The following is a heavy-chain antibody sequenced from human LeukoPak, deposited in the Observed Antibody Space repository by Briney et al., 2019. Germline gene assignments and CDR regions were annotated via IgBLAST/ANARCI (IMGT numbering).Heavy chain of an antibody. CDR3: ARVAYSSGPVGWFDA. CDR2: IYYSGST. D-gene: IGHD3-22*01. CDR1: GGSISSSSYY. Sequence: SETLSLTCTVSGGSISSSSYYWGWIRQPPGKGLEWIGSIYYSGSTYYNQSLKSRVTISMDTSNNRFSLTLTSVTAADTAVYYCARVAYSSGPVGWFDAWGQGTLVTVSS. J-gene: IGHJ5*02. V-gene: IGHV4-39*01.